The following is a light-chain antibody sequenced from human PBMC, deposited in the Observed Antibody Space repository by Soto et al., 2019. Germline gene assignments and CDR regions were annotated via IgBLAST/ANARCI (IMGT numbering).Light chain of an antibody. Sequence: EIVMTQSPATLSVSPGDRATLSCRASQSVDNDLAWYQQKPGQAPRLLIYAASSRATGIPDRFSGGGSGTDFTLTISRLEPEDFAVYYCQQCGSSPWTFGQGTKVEIK. CDR1: QSVDND. CDR2: AAS. V-gene: IGKV3-20*01. J-gene: IGKJ1*01. CDR3: QQCGSSPWT.